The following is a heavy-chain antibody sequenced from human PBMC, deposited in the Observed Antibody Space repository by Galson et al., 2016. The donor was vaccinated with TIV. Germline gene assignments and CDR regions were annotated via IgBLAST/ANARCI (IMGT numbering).Heavy chain of an antibody. V-gene: IGHV5-51*03. CDR2: MYPADSDI. J-gene: IGHJ4*02. CDR1: RYSFTSNW. CDR3: ARAPGYSGYSYGYFDS. Sequence: QSGAEVKKPGESLKISCQVSRYSFTSNWIAWVRQMPGKGLEWMGIMYPADSDIRYSTSFQAQVTMSADESISTAYLQWSSLKASDSAIYFCARAPGYSGYSYGYFDSWGQGTRVTVSS. D-gene: IGHD5-18*01.